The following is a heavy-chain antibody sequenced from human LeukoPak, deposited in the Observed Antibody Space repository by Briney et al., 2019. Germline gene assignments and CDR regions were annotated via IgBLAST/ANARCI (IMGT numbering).Heavy chain of an antibody. CDR3: AKVRLLGALDDAFDI. CDR2: IGHDGTKN. D-gene: IGHD3-16*01. V-gene: IGHV3-30*02. Sequence: GGSLRLSCAASGFPFSSFAMHWVRQAPGRGLEWVSFIGHDGTKNYYLQSVRGRFTISRDNSKSTLYLQMNSLRPEDTAVYYCAKVRLLGALDDAFDIWGQGTMVTVSS. J-gene: IGHJ3*02. CDR1: GFPFSSFA.